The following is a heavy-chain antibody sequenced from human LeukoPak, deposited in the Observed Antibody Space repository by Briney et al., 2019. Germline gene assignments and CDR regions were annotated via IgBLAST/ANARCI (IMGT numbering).Heavy chain of an antibody. Sequence: GGSLRLSCAASGFTFGSYGMSWVRQAPGKGLEWVSFISGTGLSKYYVDSVKGRFTISRDNAKNSLYLRMNSLRAEDTAIYYCTRVGYIDEGIDYWGQGTLVTVSS. CDR3: TRVGYIDEGIDY. J-gene: IGHJ4*02. CDR1: GFTFGSYG. CDR2: ISGTGLSK. D-gene: IGHD5-24*01. V-gene: IGHV3-23*01.